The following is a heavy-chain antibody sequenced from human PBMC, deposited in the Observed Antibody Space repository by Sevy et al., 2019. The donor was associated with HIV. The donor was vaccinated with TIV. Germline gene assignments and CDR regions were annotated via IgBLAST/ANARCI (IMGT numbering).Heavy chain of an antibody. J-gene: IGHJ5*02. D-gene: IGHD1-1*01. CDR2: IYHSGST. CDR1: GASISSGGYS. CDR3: ARVATGTHHNNWFDP. Sequence: SETLSLTCAVSGASISSGGYSWSWIRQPPGKGLEWIGYIYHSGSTYYNPSLKSRLTISVDRSKNQFSLNLSSVTAADTAVYYCARVATGTHHNNWFDPWGQGTLVTVSS. V-gene: IGHV4-30-2*01.